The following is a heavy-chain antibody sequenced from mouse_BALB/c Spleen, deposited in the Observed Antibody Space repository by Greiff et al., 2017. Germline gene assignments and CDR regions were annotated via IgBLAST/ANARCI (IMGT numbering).Heavy chain of an antibody. Sequence: EVQGVESGGGLVKPGGSLKLSCAASGFTFSSYAMSWVRQSPEKRLEWVAEISSGGSYTYYPDTVTGRFTISRDNAKNTLYLEMSSLRSEDTAMYYCARDGDPYAMDYWGQGTSVTVSS. V-gene: IGHV5-9-4*01. D-gene: IGHD3-3*01. CDR3: ARDGDPYAMDY. CDR2: ISSGGSYT. CDR1: GFTFSSYA. J-gene: IGHJ4*01.